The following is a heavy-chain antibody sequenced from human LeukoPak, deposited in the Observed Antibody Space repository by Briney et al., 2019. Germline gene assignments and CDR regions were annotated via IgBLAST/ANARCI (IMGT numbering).Heavy chain of an antibody. Sequence: PGGSLRLSCAASGFTFSSYSMNWVRQAPGKGLEWVSGISGSGGTTYYADSVKGRFTISRDTSKNALYLQMNSLRAEDTAVYYCAKDGDTAMVYFDYWGQGTLVTASS. CDR1: GFTFSSYS. V-gene: IGHV3-23*01. CDR2: ISGSGGTT. J-gene: IGHJ4*02. D-gene: IGHD5-18*01. CDR3: AKDGDTAMVYFDY.